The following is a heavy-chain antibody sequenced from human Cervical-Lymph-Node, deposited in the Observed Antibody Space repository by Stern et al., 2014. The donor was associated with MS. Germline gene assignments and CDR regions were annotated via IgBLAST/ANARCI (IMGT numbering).Heavy chain of an antibody. Sequence: QVQLVQSGAEVKKPGSSVKVSCKASGGTFSNYAINWVRQAPGQGLEWMGGIIPIFGRPNYAQKFQGRVSITADESTSTAYMELSSLRSEDTAVYYCARGWSYDILTAYSYWGQGTLVTVSS. CDR1: GGTFSNYA. J-gene: IGHJ4*02. V-gene: IGHV1-69*01. CDR2: IIPIFGRP. D-gene: IGHD3-9*01. CDR3: ARGWSYDILTAYSY.